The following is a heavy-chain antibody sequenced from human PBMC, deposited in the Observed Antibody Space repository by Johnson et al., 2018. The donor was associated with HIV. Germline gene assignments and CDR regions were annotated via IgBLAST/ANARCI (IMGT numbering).Heavy chain of an antibody. CDR3: ARSRYDSCGYGI. D-gene: IGHD3-22*01. J-gene: IGHJ3*02. Sequence: MKWVRQTPGKGLEWVSVIYSGGSTYYADSVKGRFTISRDNSKNTLYLQINSLTAEDTAVYYCARSRYDSCGYGIWGQGTVVTVSS. CDR2: IYSGGST. V-gene: IGHV3-66*01.